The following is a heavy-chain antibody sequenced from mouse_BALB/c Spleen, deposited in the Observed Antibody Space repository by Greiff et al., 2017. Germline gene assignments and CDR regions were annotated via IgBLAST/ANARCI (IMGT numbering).Heavy chain of an antibody. V-gene: IGHV1-7*01. CDR1: GYTFTSYW. D-gene: IGHD1-1*01. CDR3: ARGYYGSSRYWYFDV. CDR2: INPSTGYT. J-gene: IGHJ1*01. Sequence: VQLQQSGAELAKPGASVKMSCKASGYTFTSYWMHWVKQRPGQGLEWIGYINPSTGYTEYNQKFKDKATLTADKSSSTAYMQLSSLTSEDSAVYYCARGYYGSSRYWYFDVWGAGTTVTVSS.